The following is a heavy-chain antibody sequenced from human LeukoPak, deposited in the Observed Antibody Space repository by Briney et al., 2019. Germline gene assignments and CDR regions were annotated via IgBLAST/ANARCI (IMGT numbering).Heavy chain of an antibody. CDR2: INPNSGGT. CDR1: GYTFTGYY. Sequence: ASVKVSCKASGYTFTGYYMHWVRQAPGQGLEWMGRINPNSGGTNYAQKFPGRVSMTRDTSISTAYMGLSRLRSDDAAVYYCARDLNGDIDYWGQGTLVTVSS. V-gene: IGHV1-2*02. J-gene: IGHJ4*02. D-gene: IGHD7-27*01. CDR3: ARDLNGDIDY.